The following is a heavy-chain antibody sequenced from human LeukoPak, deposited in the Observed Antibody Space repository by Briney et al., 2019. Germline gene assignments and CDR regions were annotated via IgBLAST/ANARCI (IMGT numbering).Heavy chain of an antibody. Sequence: QPGGSLRLSCAASGFTFSSYAMHWVRQAPGKGLEWVAVISYDGSNKYYADSVKGRFTISRDNSKNTLYLQMNSLRAEDTAVYYCARAVSAGSGYGAFDIWGQGTMVTVSS. J-gene: IGHJ3*02. CDR1: GFTFSSYA. CDR3: ARAVSAGSGYGAFDI. D-gene: IGHD3-22*01. V-gene: IGHV3-30*01. CDR2: ISYDGSNK.